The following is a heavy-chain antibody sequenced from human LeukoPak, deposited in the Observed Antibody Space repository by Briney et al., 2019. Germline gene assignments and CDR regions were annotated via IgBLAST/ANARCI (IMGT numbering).Heavy chain of an antibody. CDR1: GGSISGYY. D-gene: IGHD3-10*01. J-gene: IGHJ5*02. CDR2: IYYSGTT. CDR3: ARDETHFYGSGSSNWFDP. V-gene: IGHV4-59*12. Sequence: SETLSLTCGVSGGSISGYYWSWIRQPPGKGLEWIGYIYYSGTTIYNPSLKSRLTISLDTSNNQFSLNLSSVTAADTAVYYCARDETHFYGSGSSNWFDPWGQGILVTVSS.